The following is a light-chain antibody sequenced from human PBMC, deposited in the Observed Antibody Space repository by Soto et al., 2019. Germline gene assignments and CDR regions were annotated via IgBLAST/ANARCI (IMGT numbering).Light chain of an antibody. CDR2: GAS. CDR3: QHYNSYSEA. CDR1: QSVSSN. J-gene: IGKJ1*01. V-gene: IGKV3-15*01. Sequence: EMFMTQSPATLSVSRWEIATLSWRASQSVSSNLAWYQQKPGQAPRLLIYGASTRATGIPARFSGSGSGTEFTLTISSLQPDDFATYYCQHYNSYSEAFGQGTKVDI.